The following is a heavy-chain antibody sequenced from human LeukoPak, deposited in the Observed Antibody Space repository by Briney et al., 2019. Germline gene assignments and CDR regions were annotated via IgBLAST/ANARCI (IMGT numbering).Heavy chain of an antibody. V-gene: IGHV3-7*01. J-gene: IGHJ4*02. Sequence: PGGSLRLSCAASGFTFSSYWMRWVRQAPGNGLEWVANIKQDGSEKYYVDSVKGRFTISRDNAKNSLYLQMNSLRAEDTAVYYCARHFWIGYYLFVYWGQRTLVTVSS. D-gene: IGHD3-3*02. CDR1: GFTFSSYW. CDR3: ARHFWIGYYLFVY. CDR2: IKQDGSEK.